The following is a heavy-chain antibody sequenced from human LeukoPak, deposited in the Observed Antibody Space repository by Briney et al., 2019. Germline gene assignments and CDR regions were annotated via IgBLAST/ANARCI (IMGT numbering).Heavy chain of an antibody. CDR1: GASISTSAYY. J-gene: IGHJ2*01. D-gene: IGHD3-22*01. Sequence: SETLSLTCSVSGASISTSAYYWGWIRQPPGKGLEWIGSIYYSGSTYYNASLNSRVTISIDTSKNLFSLKLSSVTAADTAVYYCARDKYYYDSSGSTDWYFDLWGRGALVTVSS. CDR2: IYYSGST. CDR3: ARDKYYYDSSGSTDWYFDL. V-gene: IGHV4-39*07.